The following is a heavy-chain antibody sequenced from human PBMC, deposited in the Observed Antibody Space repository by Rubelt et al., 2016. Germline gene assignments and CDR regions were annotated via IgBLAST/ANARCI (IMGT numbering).Heavy chain of an antibody. CDR2: IRYDGSNK. CDR3: AKLPLIFGVVIDGPWSSWIDS. D-gene: IGHD3-3*01. J-gene: IGHJ4*02. CDR1: GFTFGVYG. Sequence: QVQLVESGGGVVQPGGSLRLSCAASGFTFGVYGMHWVRQAPGKGLEWVTFIRYDGSNKYYADSVNGRFTISRDNSKNTVYLEMNGLRAEDTAVYYCAKLPLIFGVVIDGPWSSWIDSWGQGTLVTVSS. V-gene: IGHV3-30*02.